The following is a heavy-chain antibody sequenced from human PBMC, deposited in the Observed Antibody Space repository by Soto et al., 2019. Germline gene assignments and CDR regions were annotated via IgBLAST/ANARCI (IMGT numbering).Heavy chain of an antibody. V-gene: IGHV1-69*13. D-gene: IGHD2-21*02. CDR2: IIPIFGTA. J-gene: IGHJ6*02. Sequence: ASVKVSCKASGGTFSSYAISWVRQAPGQGLEWMGGIIPIFGTANYAQKFQGRVTITADESTSTAYMELSSLRSEDTAVYYCARQLFCGGDCYSRGYGMDVWGQETTVTVSS. CDR1: GGTFSSYA. CDR3: ARQLFCGGDCYSRGYGMDV.